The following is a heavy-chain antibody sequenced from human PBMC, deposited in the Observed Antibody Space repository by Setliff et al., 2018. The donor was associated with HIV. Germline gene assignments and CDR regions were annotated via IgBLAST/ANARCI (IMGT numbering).Heavy chain of an antibody. J-gene: IGHJ4*02. Sequence: PSETLSLTCSVSGGSISSSGYYWSWIRQHPGEGLDWIGRVYYSGSTDYNPSLQSRATLSIDTSKNQFSLKLTSVIAADTAIYYCARGPFVLRFLERLVYFDYWGQGKLVTVSS. CDR3: ARGPFVLRFLERLVYFDY. CDR2: VYYSGST. D-gene: IGHD3-3*01. CDR1: GGSISSSGYY. V-gene: IGHV4-31*02.